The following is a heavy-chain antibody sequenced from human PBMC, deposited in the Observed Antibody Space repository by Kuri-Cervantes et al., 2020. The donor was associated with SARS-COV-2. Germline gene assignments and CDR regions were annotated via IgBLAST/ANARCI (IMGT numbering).Heavy chain of an antibody. CDR1: SGSFSDYY. V-gene: IGHV4-34*01. D-gene: IGHD1-26*01. J-gene: IGHJ4*02. Sequence: ESLKISCAGYSGSFSDYYWSWIRRPPGKGLEWIGEINHSGSTNYNPSLKSRLSMSLHTSNSQFSLNLNSMTAADTALYYCAREASRGSYSFIDSWGQGVVVTVSS. CDR3: AREASRGSYSFIDS. CDR2: INHSGST.